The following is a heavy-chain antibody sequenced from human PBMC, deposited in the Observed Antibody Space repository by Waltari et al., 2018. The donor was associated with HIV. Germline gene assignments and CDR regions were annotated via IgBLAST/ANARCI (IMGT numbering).Heavy chain of an antibody. D-gene: IGHD4-17*01. CDR1: GYTFTTYG. V-gene: IGHV1-18*01. Sequence: QVHLVQSGPEVKKPGASVKVSCKASGYTFTTYGVSWVRQAPGQGLEWMGWISGNNGNTDYAPKFQGRVTMTTDTSTSTAYMELRSLSSDDTAVYYCERVLFGDYVGEFDYWGQGTLVTVSS. CDR3: ERVLFGDYVGEFDY. CDR2: ISGNNGNT. J-gene: IGHJ4*02.